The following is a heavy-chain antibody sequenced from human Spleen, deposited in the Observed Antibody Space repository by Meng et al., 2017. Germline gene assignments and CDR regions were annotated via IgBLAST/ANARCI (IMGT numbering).Heavy chain of an antibody. Sequence: SETLSLTCTVSDGSISSNNYYWGWIRQPPGTGLEWIGSIYFSGNTSYNPSLKSRVTISVDTSKTQFSLKLSSVTAADTAVYYCARDPVNSSSWFYYYYGMDVWGQGTTVTVSS. D-gene: IGHD6-13*01. CDR1: DGSISSNNYY. V-gene: IGHV4-39*07. CDR3: ARDPVNSSSWFYYYYGMDV. CDR2: IYFSGNT. J-gene: IGHJ6*02.